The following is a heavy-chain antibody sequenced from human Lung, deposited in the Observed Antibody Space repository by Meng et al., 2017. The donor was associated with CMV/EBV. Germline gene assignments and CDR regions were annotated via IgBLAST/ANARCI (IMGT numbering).Heavy chain of an antibody. CDR2: NYYSGST. D-gene: IGHD3-16*02. CDR1: GGSIRTYY. J-gene: IGHJ4*02. V-gene: IGHV4-59*08. Sequence: QVRLQESGPGLVKPSETLSLTCAVSGGSIRTYYWSWIRQPPGKGLEWIGNNYYSGSTNYNPSLASRVTISVDSSKNQFSLKLSSVTAADTAVYYCARHQNGGTYPLDYWGQGTLVTVSS. CDR3: ARHQNGGTYPLDY.